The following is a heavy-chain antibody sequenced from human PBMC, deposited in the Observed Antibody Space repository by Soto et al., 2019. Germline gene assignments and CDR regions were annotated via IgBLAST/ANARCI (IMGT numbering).Heavy chain of an antibody. J-gene: IGHJ4*02. CDR1: GFSFSNYW. CDR2: IYSDGSGT. CDR3: ATLNSFGSDY. V-gene: IGHV3-74*03. Sequence: GSLRLSCAASGFSFSNYWMHWVRQAPGKGLVWVSRIYSDGSGTMYADSVKGRFTISRDNAKSTLYLQMNSLRAEDTAVYYCATLNSFGSDYWGRGTLVTVSS. D-gene: IGHD5-18*01.